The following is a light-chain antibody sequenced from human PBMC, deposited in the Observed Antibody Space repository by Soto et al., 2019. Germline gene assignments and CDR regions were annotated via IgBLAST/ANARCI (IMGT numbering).Light chain of an antibody. V-gene: IGLV2-23*02. Sequence: QSALTQPASVSGSPGQSITISCTGTSSDVGSYNLVSWYQQHPGKAPKLMIYEVSKRPSGVSNRFSGSKSGNTASLTISGLQAEDEADYYCCSYAGSSNCVFGGGTKLTVL. J-gene: IGLJ3*02. CDR2: EVS. CDR3: CSYAGSSNCV. CDR1: SSDVGSYNL.